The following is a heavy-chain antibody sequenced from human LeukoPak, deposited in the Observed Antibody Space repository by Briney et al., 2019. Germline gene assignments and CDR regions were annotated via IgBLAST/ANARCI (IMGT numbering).Heavy chain of an antibody. D-gene: IGHD6-13*01. CDR2: IKSKTDGGTT. Sequence: GGSLRLSCAASGFTFSNAWMSWVRQAPGKGLEWVGCIKSKTDGGTTDYAAPVKGRFTISRDDSKNTLYLQMNSLKTEDTAVYYCTRGRGLAAAGIVLYFDYWGQGTLVTVSS. CDR3: TRGRGLAAAGIVLYFDY. J-gene: IGHJ4*02. V-gene: IGHV3-15*01. CDR1: GFTFSNAW.